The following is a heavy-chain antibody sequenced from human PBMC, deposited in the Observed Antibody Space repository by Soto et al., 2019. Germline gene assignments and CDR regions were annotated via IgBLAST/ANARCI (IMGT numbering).Heavy chain of an antibody. CDR2: IWYDGSNK. D-gene: IGHD2-15*01. CDR1: GFIFNEYG. CDR3: ASWGCSGSNCNLNQRSFDL. Sequence: PGGSLRLSCAASGFIFNEYGMHWVRQAPGKGLEWVAVIWYDGSNKYYADSVKGRFTFSRDNSKNKMSLQMNSLRVEDTAVYYCASWGCSGSNCNLNQRSFDLWGQGTLVTVSS. V-gene: IGHV3-33*03. J-gene: IGHJ4*02.